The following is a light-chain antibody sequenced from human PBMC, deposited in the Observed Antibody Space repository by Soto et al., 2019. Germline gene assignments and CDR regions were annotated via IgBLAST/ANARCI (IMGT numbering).Light chain of an antibody. CDR2: GSS. CDR3: QQYNNWPSIT. V-gene: IGKV3-15*01. Sequence: EIVLTQSPGTLSLSPGERATLSCRASQSLSSNLAWYQQKPGQAPRLLIYGSSTRATGIPARFSGSGSGTEFTLTISSLQSEDFAVYYCQQYNNWPSITFGQGTRLEIK. J-gene: IGKJ5*01. CDR1: QSLSSN.